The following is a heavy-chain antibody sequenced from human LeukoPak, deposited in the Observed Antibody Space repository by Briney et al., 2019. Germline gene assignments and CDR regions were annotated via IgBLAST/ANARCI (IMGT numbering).Heavy chain of an antibody. D-gene: IGHD3-9*01. CDR1: GFTFSSYA. J-gene: IGHJ4*02. V-gene: IGHV3-23*01. CDR3: ASTLRYFDWLFGEFDY. Sequence: PGGSLRLSCAASGFTFSSYAMSWVRQAPGKGLEWVSAISGSGGSAYYADSVKGRFTISRDNSKNTLYLQMNSLRAEDTAVYYCASTLRYFDWLFGEFDYWGQGTLVTVSS. CDR2: ISGSGGSA.